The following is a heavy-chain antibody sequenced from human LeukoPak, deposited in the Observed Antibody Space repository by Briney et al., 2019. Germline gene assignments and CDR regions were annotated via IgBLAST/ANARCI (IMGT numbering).Heavy chain of an antibody. CDR1: GGSISGTDYY. Sequence: SETLSLTCSVSGGSISGTDYYWSWIRQSPGKGLEWIGYIHHSGTTSCNPSLKSRITISVDPSMNQFSLKLTSMTAADTAVYYCAGRGYAMAYWGQGTLVTVSS. CDR3: AGRGYAMAY. V-gene: IGHV4-30-4*01. J-gene: IGHJ4*02. D-gene: IGHD5-12*01. CDR2: IHHSGTT.